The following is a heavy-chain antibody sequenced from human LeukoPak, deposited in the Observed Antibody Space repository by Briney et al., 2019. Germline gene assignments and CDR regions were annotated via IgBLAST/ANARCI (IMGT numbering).Heavy chain of an antibody. CDR2: INQDAGTT. CDR1: GFSFTSYW. CDR3: ARDPGWSSFDI. J-gene: IGHJ3*02. Sequence: PGGSLRLFCVASGFSFTSYWMSWVRQAPGKDLEFVANINQDAGTTNYVDSVKGRFTISRDNAENSLYLQMSSLRAEDTALYYCARDPGWSSFDIWGQGIMVTVSS. V-gene: IGHV3-7*03. D-gene: IGHD2-15*01.